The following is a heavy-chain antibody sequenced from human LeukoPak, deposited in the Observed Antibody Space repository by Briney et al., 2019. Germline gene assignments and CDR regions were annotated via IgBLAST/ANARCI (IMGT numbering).Heavy chain of an antibody. J-gene: IGHJ4*02. CDR3: ARENDRYGRIDY. CDR1: GGSISSYY. CDR2: VSHSGST. V-gene: IGHV4-59*01. D-gene: IGHD5-18*01. Sequence: SETLSLTCTVSGGSISSYYWSWVRQPPGKGLEWIGYVSHSGSTDYNPSLKSRVIISIDTPKNQFSLRLSSVTAADTAVYYCARENDRYGRIDYWGQGTQVTVSS.